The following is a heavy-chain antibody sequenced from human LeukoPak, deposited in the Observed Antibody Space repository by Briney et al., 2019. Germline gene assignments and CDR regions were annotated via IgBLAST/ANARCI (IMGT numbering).Heavy chain of an antibody. Sequence: GGSLRLSCAASGFTFSSYAMHWVRQAPGKGLEWVAVISYDGSNKYYADSVKGRFTISRDNSKNTLYLQMNSLRAEDAAVYYCAREGWELPHYYYYGMDVWGQGTTVTVSS. J-gene: IGHJ6*02. CDR3: AREGWELPHYYYYGMDV. D-gene: IGHD1-26*01. CDR2: ISYDGSNK. V-gene: IGHV3-30-3*01. CDR1: GFTFSSYA.